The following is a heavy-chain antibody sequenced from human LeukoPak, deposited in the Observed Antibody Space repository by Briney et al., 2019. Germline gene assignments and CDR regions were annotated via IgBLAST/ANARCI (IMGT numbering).Heavy chain of an antibody. CDR3: ARDLGYCSSTSCSPWWFDP. CDR1: GGSISSGGYS. J-gene: IGHJ5*02. V-gene: IGHV4-30-2*01. D-gene: IGHD2-2*01. Sequence: PSETLSLTCAVSGGSISSGGYSWSWIRQPPGKGLEWIGYIYHSGSTYYNPSLKSRVTISVDRSKNQFSLKLSSVTAADTAVYYCARDLGYCSSTSCSPWWFDPWGQGILVTVSS. CDR2: IYHSGST.